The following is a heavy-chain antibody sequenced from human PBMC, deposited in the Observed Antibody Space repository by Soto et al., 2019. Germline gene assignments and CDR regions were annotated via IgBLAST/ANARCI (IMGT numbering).Heavy chain of an antibody. D-gene: IGHD3-22*01. Sequence: PGGSLRLSCAASGFTFSSYGMHWVRQAPGKGLEWVAVIWYDGSNKYYADSVKGRFTISRDNSKNTLYLQMNSLRAEDTAVYYCARVLNYYDSSGYSWGAFDIWGQGTMVTVS. CDR1: GFTFSSYG. CDR2: IWYDGSNK. CDR3: ARVLNYYDSSGYSWGAFDI. J-gene: IGHJ3*02. V-gene: IGHV3-33*01.